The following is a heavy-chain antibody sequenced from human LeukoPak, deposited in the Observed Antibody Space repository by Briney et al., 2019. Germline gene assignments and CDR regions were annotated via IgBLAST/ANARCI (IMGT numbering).Heavy chain of an antibody. Sequence: GGSLRLSCAASGFIFSNYWMSWVRQAPGKGLEWVANIKQDGSEKYSVDSVKGRFTISRDNAENSIYLQMNSLRAGDTAVYYCARERRHYYDNSSFTDYWGQGTLVTVSS. CDR3: ARERRHYYDNSSFTDY. J-gene: IGHJ4*02. V-gene: IGHV3-7*05. CDR1: GFIFSNYW. D-gene: IGHD3-22*01. CDR2: IKQDGSEK.